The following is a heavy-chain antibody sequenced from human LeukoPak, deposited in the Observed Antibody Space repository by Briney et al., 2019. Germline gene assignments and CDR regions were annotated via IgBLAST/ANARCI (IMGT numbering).Heavy chain of an antibody. J-gene: IGHJ3*01. CDR2: IRYDGSNK. CDR3: AKDWQWDRLIGAFNV. CDR1: GFTFITYA. V-gene: IGHV3-30*02. Sequence: GGSLRLSCAASGFTFITYAMHWIRQAPGKGLEWVAFIRYDGSNKYYADSVKGRFTISRDNSKNTLYLQMNSLRPEDTAMYYCAKDWQWDRLIGAFNVWGQGTMVTVS. D-gene: IGHD1-26*01.